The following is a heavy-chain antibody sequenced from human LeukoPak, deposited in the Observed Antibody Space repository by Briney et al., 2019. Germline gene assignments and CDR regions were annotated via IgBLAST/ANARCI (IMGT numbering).Heavy chain of an antibody. D-gene: IGHD1-26*01. CDR3: ARDQGVEGALDY. Sequence: PSETLSLTCTVSGGSISSHHWSWIRQPPGKGLEWIGYIYYSGTTHYNPSLKSRVTISVDTSKNQFSLRLSSATAADTAVYYCARDQGVEGALDYWGQGTLVTVSS. V-gene: IGHV4-59*11. CDR1: GGSISSHH. J-gene: IGHJ4*02. CDR2: IYYSGTT.